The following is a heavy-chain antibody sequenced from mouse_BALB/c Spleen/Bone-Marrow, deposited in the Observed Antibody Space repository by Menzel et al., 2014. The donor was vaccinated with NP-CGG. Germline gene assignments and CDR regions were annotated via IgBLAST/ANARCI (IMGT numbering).Heavy chain of an antibody. J-gene: IGHJ2*01. CDR3: GRGDY. Sequence: VKLVESGGGLVQPGESRKLSCAASGFTFSSFAMHWIRQAPEKGLEWVAFISSGSNIIHYADTVKGRFTISRDNPKNTLFLQMTSLRSEDTAMYYCGRGDYWGQGTTLTVSS. CDR2: ISSGSNII. V-gene: IGHV5-17*02. CDR1: GFTFSSFA.